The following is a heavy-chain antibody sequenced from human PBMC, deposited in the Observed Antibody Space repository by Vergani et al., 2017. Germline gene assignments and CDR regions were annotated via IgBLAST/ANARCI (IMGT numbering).Heavy chain of an antibody. Sequence: QITLRESGPTLVKPTQTLTLTCTFSGFSLTTGGEGVGWIRQPPGRALEWLAFVYWNDDKRYSPSLKSRVTITKDTSKNQVVLTMTNMDPVDTATYYCAHTYYDFWSGYYGLDYWGQGTLVTVSS. CDR1: GFSLTTGGEG. J-gene: IGHJ4*02. CDR2: VYWNDDK. CDR3: AHTYYDFWSGYYGLDY. V-gene: IGHV2-5*01. D-gene: IGHD3-3*01.